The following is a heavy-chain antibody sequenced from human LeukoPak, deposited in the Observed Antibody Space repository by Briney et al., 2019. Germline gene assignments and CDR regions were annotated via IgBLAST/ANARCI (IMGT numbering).Heavy chain of an antibody. CDR2: ISAYNGNT. CDR1: GYTFTSYG. D-gene: IGHD3-3*01. J-gene: IGHJ5*02. V-gene: IGHV1-18*01. CDR3: ARDTQITIFGAAAPNWFDP. Sequence: ASVKVSCKASGYTFTSYGISWVRQAPGQGLEWMGWISAYNGNTNYAQKLQGRVTMTTDTSTSTAYMELRSLRSDDTAVYYCARDTQITIFGAAAPNWFDPWGQGTLVTVSS.